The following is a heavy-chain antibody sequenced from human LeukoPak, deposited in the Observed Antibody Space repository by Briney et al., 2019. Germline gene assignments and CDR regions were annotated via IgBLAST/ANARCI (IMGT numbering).Heavy chain of an antibody. J-gene: IGHJ5*02. V-gene: IGHV3-21*04. D-gene: IGHD3-10*01. CDR2: ITYSSEYI. CDR3: ARDYSYGSGSYSAGRPFDP. CDR1: GFTFSNYA. Sequence: GGSLRLSCAASGFTFSNYAMSWVRQAPGKGLEWVSSITYSSEYIYCADSVKGRFTISRDNAKNSLYLQMDSLRAEDTAVYYCARDYSYGSGSYSAGRPFDPWGQGTLVTVSS.